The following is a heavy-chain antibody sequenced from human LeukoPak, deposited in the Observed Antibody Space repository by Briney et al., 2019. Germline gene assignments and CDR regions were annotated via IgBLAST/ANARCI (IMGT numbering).Heavy chain of an antibody. D-gene: IGHD1-14*01. J-gene: IGHJ4*02. V-gene: IGHV4-31*03. CDR3: ARASSARNGFDY. CDR1: GGSISSGGYY. Sequence: SQTLSLTCTVSGGSISSGGYYWNWIRQHPEKGLEWIGSIYYSGSTYYNPSLKSRVNVSVDTSENQFSLKLSSVAAADTAVYYSARASSARNGFDYWGQGTLVTVSS. CDR2: IYYSGST.